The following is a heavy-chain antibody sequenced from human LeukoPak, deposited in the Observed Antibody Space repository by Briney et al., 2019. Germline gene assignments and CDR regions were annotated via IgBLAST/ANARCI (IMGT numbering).Heavy chain of an antibody. CDR1: GYTFTGYY. Sequence: ASVRVSCKASGYTFTGYYMHWVRQAPGQGLEWMGWISAYNGNTNYAQKLQGRVTMTTDTSTSTAYMELRSLRSDDTAVYYRAQTSGGLRFLEFDYWGQGTLVTVSS. CDR2: ISAYNGNT. CDR3: AQTSGGLRFLEFDY. V-gene: IGHV1-18*04. J-gene: IGHJ4*02. D-gene: IGHD3-3*01.